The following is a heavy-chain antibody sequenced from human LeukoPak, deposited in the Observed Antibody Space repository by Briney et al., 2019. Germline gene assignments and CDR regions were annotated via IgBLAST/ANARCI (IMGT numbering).Heavy chain of an antibody. CDR2: IYHSGST. CDR1: GGSISSGDYY. Sequence: PSETLSLTCTVSGGSISSGDYYWSWIRQPPGKGLEWIGSIYHSGSTYYNPSLKSRVTISVDTSKNQFSLKLSSVTAADTAVYYCARDMGELSPLADYWGQGTLVTVSS. CDR3: ARDMGELSPLADY. V-gene: IGHV4-39*07. J-gene: IGHJ4*02. D-gene: IGHD3-16*02.